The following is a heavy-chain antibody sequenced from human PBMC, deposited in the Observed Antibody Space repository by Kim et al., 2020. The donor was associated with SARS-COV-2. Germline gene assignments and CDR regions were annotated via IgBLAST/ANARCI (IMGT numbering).Heavy chain of an antibody. D-gene: IGHD3-16*01. CDR3: AKNRKYDYIWGSHAFDI. CDR1: GGSFSGYY. J-gene: IGHJ3*02. CDR2: INHSGST. V-gene: IGHV4-34*01. Sequence: SETLSLTCAVYGGSFSGYYWSWIRQPPGKGLEWIGEINHSGSTNYNPSLKSRVTISVDTSKNQFSLKLSSVTAADTAVYYCAKNRKYDYIWGSHAFDIWG.